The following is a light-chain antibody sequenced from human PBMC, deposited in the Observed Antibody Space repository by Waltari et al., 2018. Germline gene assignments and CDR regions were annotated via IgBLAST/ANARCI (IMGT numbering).Light chain of an antibody. CDR2: ENT. CDR3: GTWDSSLSGAV. CDR1: SSNIGNNY. Sequence: QSVLTQPPSVSAAPGQRVTISCSGGSSNIGNNYVSWYRQFPGTAPKLLIDENTERPYGIPGRFSGSKSGTSATLDITGLQAGDEADYYCGTWDSSLSGAVFGGGTHLTVL. J-gene: IGLJ7*01. V-gene: IGLV1-51*02.